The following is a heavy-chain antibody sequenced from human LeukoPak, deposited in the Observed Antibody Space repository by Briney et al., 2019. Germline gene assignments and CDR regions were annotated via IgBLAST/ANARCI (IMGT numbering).Heavy chain of an antibody. CDR1: GFTFRSYG. CDR2: IRYDGSNK. CDR3: AKERDTAMVTIDY. V-gene: IGHV3-30*02. Sequence: GGSLRLSCAASGFTFRSYGMHGVRQARGKGREGVAFIRYDGSNKYYADSVKGRFTISRDNSKNTLYLQMNSRRAEDTAVYYCAKERDTAMVTIDYWGQGTLVRVSS. J-gene: IGHJ4*02. D-gene: IGHD5-18*01.